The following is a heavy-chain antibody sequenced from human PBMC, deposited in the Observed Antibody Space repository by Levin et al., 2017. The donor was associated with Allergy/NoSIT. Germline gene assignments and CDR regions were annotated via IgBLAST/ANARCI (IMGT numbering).Heavy chain of an antibody. D-gene: IGHD3-22*01. CDR2: ISYDGSNK. J-gene: IGHJ4*02. V-gene: IGHV3-30*18. CDR1: GFTFSSYG. CDR3: AKVRYDSSGYHHDLDY. Sequence: GGSLRLSCAASGFTFSSYGMHWVRQAPGKGLEWVAVISYDGSNKYYADSVKGRFTISRDNSKNTLYLQMNSLRAEDTAVYYCAKVRYDSSGYHHDLDYWGQGTLVTVSS.